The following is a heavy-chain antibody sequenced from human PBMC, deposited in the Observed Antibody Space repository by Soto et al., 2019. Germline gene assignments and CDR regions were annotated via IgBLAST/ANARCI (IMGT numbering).Heavy chain of an antibody. CDR2: MYNTGST. J-gene: IGHJ6*02. V-gene: IGHV4-59*01. D-gene: IGHD2-21*02. CDR3: ARDLWGYCGTDCYPLDV. CDR1: GGSISRYY. Sequence: QVQLQESGPGLVKTSETLSLTCTVSGGSISRYYWSWIRQPPGKGLEWIGYMYNTGSTVYNPPFKSRVTISVDTSKNQFSLKLNSVTAADTAVYYCARDLWGYCGTDCYPLDVWGQGTTVTVSS.